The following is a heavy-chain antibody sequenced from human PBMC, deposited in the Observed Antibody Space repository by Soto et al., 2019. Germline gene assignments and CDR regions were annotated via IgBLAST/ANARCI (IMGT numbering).Heavy chain of an antibody. CDR1: GVSISSGGYY. Sequence: QVQLQESGPGLVKPSQTLSLTCPVSGVSISSGGYYWSWIRQHPGKGLEWIGYIYYSGSTYYNPSLKRRVTISVNTSKNQFSLKLSSVTAADTAVYYCARDGSAARRFDPWGQGTLVTVSS. CDR3: ARDGSAARRFDP. D-gene: IGHD6-25*01. CDR2: IYYSGST. J-gene: IGHJ5*02. V-gene: IGHV4-31*03.